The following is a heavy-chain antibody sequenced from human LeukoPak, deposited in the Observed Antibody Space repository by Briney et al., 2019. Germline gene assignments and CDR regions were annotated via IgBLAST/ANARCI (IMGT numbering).Heavy chain of an antibody. J-gene: IGHJ4*02. CDR2: IYRSGAT. V-gene: IGHV4-4*02. CDR3: ARNSGYSDLNY. D-gene: IGHD3-22*01. CDR1: GDSFSGNNY. Sequence: SETLSLTCAVSGDSFSGNNYWTWVRQPPGKGLEWIGEIYRSGATNYNPSLKSRVTVSQDKSKNQFSLKLNSVTAADTAIYYCARNSGYSDLNYWGQGVLVTVSS.